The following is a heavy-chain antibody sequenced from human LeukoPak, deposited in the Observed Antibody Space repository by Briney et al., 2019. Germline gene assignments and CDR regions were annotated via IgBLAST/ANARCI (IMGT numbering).Heavy chain of an antibody. CDR2: IKEDGSKK. V-gene: IGHV3-7*01. D-gene: IGHD2-2*01. CDR3: ARIRPHCSSTSCYVHYYYYMDV. J-gene: IGHJ6*03. Sequence: GGSLRLSCAASGFIFKNHWMNWVRQAPGKGLEWVAKIKEDGSKKSYVDSVKGRFTISRDNANNVLYLQMNSLRAEDTAVYYCARIRPHCSSTSCYVHYYYYMDVWGKGTTVTVSS. CDR1: GFIFKNHW.